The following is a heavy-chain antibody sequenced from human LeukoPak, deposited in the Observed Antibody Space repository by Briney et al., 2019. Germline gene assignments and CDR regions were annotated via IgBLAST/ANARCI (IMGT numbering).Heavy chain of an antibody. Sequence: PSETLSLTCTVSGGSISSHYWTWIRQPAGKGLEWIGFTYYSGSTYYNPSLESRVTISVDTSKNQLSLKLNSVTAADTAVYYCVGGSYSLEYWGQGALVTVSS. J-gene: IGHJ4*02. CDR2: TYYSGST. CDR3: VGGSYSLEY. V-gene: IGHV4-59*06. D-gene: IGHD1-26*01. CDR1: GGSISSHY.